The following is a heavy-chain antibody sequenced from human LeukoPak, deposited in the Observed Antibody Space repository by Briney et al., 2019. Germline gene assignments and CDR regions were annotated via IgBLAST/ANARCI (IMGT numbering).Heavy chain of an antibody. CDR3: ARHDSYSSSFPYNWFDP. Sequence: ASVKVSCKASGYTFTSYDINWVRQATGQGLEWMGWMNPNSGNTGYAQKFQGRVTMTRNTSISTAYMELSSLRSEDTAVYFCARHDSYSSSFPYNWFDPWGQGTLVTVSS. V-gene: IGHV1-8*01. CDR2: MNPNSGNT. D-gene: IGHD6-13*01. CDR1: GYTFTSYD. J-gene: IGHJ5*02.